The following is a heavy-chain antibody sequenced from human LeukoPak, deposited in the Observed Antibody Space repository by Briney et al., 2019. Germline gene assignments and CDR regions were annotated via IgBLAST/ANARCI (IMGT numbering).Heavy chain of an antibody. CDR1: GSTFSRYW. V-gene: IGHV3-7*01. J-gene: IGHJ4*02. CDR3: ARGGSRLLTSYIFDY. CDR2: IKQDGSEK. D-gene: IGHD3-16*01. Sequence: GGSLRLSCAASGSTFSRYWMSWVRQAPGKGLEWVANIKQDGSEKYYADSVKGRFTIFRDNAKNSLYVRVNSLRAEDTAVYYCARGGSRLLTSYIFDYWGQGTLVTVSS.